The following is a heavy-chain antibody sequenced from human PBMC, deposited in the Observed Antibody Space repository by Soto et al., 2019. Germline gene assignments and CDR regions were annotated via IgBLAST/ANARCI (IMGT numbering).Heavy chain of an antibody. J-gene: IGHJ3*02. V-gene: IGHV1-69*06. D-gene: IGHD5-12*01. CDR3: ARGVYSGYDWLPNDAFDI. CDR2: IIPIFGTA. Sequence: GASVKVSCKASGGTFSSYAISWVRQAPGQGLEWMGGIIPIFGTANYAQKFQGRVTINADKSTSTAYMELSSLRSEDTAVYYCARGVYSGYDWLPNDAFDIWGQGTMVTVSS. CDR1: GGTFSSYA.